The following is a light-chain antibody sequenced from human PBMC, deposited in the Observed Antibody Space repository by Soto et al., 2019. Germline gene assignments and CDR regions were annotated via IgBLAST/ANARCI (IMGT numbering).Light chain of an antibody. CDR3: SSFTSNNTVL. CDR1: SSDVGGYNY. CDR2: NVS. V-gene: IGLV2-14*01. Sequence: QSVLTQPASVSGSPGQSITISCTGTSSDVGGYNYVSWYQQHPGKAPKLMIYNVSNRPSGVSNRFSGSKSGNTASLTISGLQAEDEAHYNCSSFTSNNTVLFVGGTKLTVL. J-gene: IGLJ2*01.